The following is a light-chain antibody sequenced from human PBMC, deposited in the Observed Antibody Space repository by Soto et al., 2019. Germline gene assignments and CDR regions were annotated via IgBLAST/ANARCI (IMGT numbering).Light chain of an antibody. Sequence: DIHMTQSPSTLPASVGDRVNITCRASQSISNWLAWYQQKPGKAPNLLIYDASSLQSGVPSRFSGSGFGTEFTLTISSLQPDDFATYYCQHYKSYSEAFGQGTKVEIK. J-gene: IGKJ1*01. V-gene: IGKV1-5*01. CDR1: QSISNW. CDR3: QHYKSYSEA. CDR2: DAS.